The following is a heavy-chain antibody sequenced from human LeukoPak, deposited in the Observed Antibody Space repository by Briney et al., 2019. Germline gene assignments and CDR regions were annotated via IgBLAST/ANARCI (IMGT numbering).Heavy chain of an antibody. J-gene: IGHJ4*02. V-gene: IGHV3-23*05. CDR1: GFPFSSHA. D-gene: IGHD3-16*01. CDR2: IDISGGAT. Sequence: GGSLRLSCVASGFPFSSHAMCWVRQAPGKGLEWVSSIDISGGATWYADSVRGRFTISRDNSKNTLYLQMNSLRVEDTALYYCANEIRPNDYWGQGTLVSVSS. CDR3: ANEIRPNDY.